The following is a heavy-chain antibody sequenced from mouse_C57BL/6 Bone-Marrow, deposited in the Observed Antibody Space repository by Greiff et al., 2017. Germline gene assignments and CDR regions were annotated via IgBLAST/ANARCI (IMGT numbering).Heavy chain of an antibody. Sequence: EVQLVESGGGLVQPKGSLKLSCAASGFSFNTYAMNWVRQAPGKGLEWVVRIRSKSNNYATYYADSVKDRFTISRDDSESMRYLQMNNLKTEDTAMDYCVRAGYDYAWFAYWGQGTLVTVSA. J-gene: IGHJ3*01. D-gene: IGHD2-4*01. V-gene: IGHV10-1*01. CDR2: IRSKSNNYAT. CDR1: GFSFNTYA. CDR3: VRAGYDYAWFAY.